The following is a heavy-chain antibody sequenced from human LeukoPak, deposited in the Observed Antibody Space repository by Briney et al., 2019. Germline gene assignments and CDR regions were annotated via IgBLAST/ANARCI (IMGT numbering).Heavy chain of an antibody. CDR3: ARDSSLWDIVVVPAAKSWFDP. Sequence: ASVKVSCKASGYTFTSYYMHWVRQAPGQGLEWMGIINPSGGSTSYAQMFQGRVTMTRDTSTSTVYMELSSLRSEDTAVYYCARDSSLWDIVVVPAAKSWFDPWGQGTLVTVSS. V-gene: IGHV1-46*01. J-gene: IGHJ5*02. CDR2: INPSGGST. CDR1: GYTFTSYY. D-gene: IGHD2-2*01.